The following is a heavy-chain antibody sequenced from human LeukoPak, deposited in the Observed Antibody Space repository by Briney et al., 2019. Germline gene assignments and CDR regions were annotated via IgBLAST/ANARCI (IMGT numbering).Heavy chain of an antibody. CDR1: GFTFSSYS. CDR3: ARAPWSYSFDY. V-gene: IGHV3-21*01. Sequence: GSLRLSCAASGFTFSSYSMNWVRRAPGKGLEWVSSISSSSSYIYYADSVKGRFTISRDNAKNSLYLQMNSLRAEDTAVYYCARAPWSYSFDYWGQGTLVTVSS. CDR2: ISSSSSYI. J-gene: IGHJ4*02. D-gene: IGHD1-26*01.